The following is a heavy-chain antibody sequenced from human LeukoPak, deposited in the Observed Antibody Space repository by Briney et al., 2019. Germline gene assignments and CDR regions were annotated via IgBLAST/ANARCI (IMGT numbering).Heavy chain of an antibody. CDR3: ARGRTVTTVDYYYGVDV. CDR1: GFTFSSYA. V-gene: IGHV3-30-3*01. D-gene: IGHD4-17*01. CDR2: ISYDGSNK. J-gene: IGHJ6*02. Sequence: GGSQRLSCAASGFTFSSYAMHWVRQAPGKGLEWVAVISYDGSNKYYADSVKGRFTISRDNSKNTLYLQMNSLRAEDTAVYYCARGRTVTTVDYYYGVDVWGQGTTVTVSS.